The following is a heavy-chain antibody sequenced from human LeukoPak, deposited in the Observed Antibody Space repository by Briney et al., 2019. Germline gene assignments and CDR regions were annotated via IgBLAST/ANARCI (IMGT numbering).Heavy chain of an antibody. V-gene: IGHV1-2*02. CDR1: GYTFTGYY. CDR3: AREGDDSGENWFDP. J-gene: IGHJ5*02. Sequence: ASAKVSCKASGYTFTGYYMHWVRQAPGQGLEWMGWINPNSGGTNYAQKFQGRVTMTRDTSISTAYMELSRLRSDDTAVYYCAREGDDSGENWFDPWGQGTLVTVSS. CDR2: INPNSGGT. D-gene: IGHD3-22*01.